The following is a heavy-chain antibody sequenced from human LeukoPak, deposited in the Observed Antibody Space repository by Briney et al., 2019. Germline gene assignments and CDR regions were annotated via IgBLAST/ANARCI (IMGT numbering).Heavy chain of an antibody. CDR3: ARGVRESVLRGFDP. Sequence: GASVKVSCKASGYSFTAYFIHWVRQVPGQDLEWMGWMNPTSAGSYFVQKFQGRVTVTRDTSITTAYMELSRLRSDDTAVYYCARGVRESVLRGFDPWGQGTLVTVSS. D-gene: IGHD3-10*01. J-gene: IGHJ5*02. CDR1: GYSFTAYF. CDR2: MNPTSAGS. V-gene: IGHV1-2*02.